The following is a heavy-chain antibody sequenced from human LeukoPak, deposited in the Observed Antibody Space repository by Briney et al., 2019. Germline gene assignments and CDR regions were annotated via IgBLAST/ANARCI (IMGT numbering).Heavy chain of an antibody. CDR1: GFTFSNYW. D-gene: IGHD6-13*01. V-gene: IGHV3-7*01. J-gene: IGHJ4*02. CDR2: IKQDGSEK. Sequence: GGSLRLSCAASGFTFSNYWMSWVRQAPGKGLEWVANIKQDGSEKYYVDSVKGRFTISRDNAKNSLYLQMNSLRAEDTAVYYCASRSVAAAGKGGYWGQATLVTVSS. CDR3: ASRSVAAAGKGGY.